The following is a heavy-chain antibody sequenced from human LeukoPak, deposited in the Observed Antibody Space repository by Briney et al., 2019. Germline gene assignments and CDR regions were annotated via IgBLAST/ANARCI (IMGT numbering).Heavy chain of an antibody. V-gene: IGHV1-2*02. CDR3: ARNYGHNSKYFDF. Sequence: APVKVSCKASGYTFTDYFIHWVRQAPGQGVEWMGWIRPNSGDTHYAQRFQGRVTMTRDTSVSTAHMELSSLRSDDTAIYYCARNYGHNSKYFDFWGQGTLVTVSS. J-gene: IGHJ4*02. CDR2: IRPNSGDT. D-gene: IGHD4-17*01. CDR1: GYTFTDYF.